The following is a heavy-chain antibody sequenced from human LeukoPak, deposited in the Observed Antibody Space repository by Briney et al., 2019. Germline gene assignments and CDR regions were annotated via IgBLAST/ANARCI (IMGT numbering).Heavy chain of an antibody. J-gene: IGHJ4*02. D-gene: IGHD4-23*01. Sequence: PGGSLRLSCAASGFTFSSAWMSWVRQAPGQGLEWLGRIKTKPDGGTTDYAAPVKGRFTISRDDSKDTLYLQMNSLKSDDTAVYYCANIFGGNSHRSDYWGQGTLVTVSS. CDR3: ANIFGGNSHRSDY. CDR2: IKTKPDGGTT. V-gene: IGHV3-15*01. CDR1: GFTFSSAW.